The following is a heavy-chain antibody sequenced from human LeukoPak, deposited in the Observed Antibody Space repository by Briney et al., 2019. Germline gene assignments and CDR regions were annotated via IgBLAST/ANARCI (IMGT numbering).Heavy chain of an antibody. CDR2: ISWNSGSI. Sequence: GRSLRLSCAASGFTFDDYAMHWVRQAPGKGLEWVSGISWNSGSIGYADSVKGRFTISRDNAKNSLYLQMNSLRAEDTALYYCAKGGVVTARDYFDYWGQGTLVTVSS. CDR3: AKGGVVTARDYFDY. V-gene: IGHV3-9*01. D-gene: IGHD2-21*02. J-gene: IGHJ4*02. CDR1: GFTFDDYA.